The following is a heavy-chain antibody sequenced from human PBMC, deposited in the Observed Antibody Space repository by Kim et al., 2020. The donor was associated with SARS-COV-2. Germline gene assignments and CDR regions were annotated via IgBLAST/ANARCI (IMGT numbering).Heavy chain of an antibody. CDR2: IKSKSSGETT. CDR1: GFTFNNAA. V-gene: IGHV3-15*01. J-gene: IGHJ4*02. Sequence: GGSLRLSCAVSGFTFNNAAMSWVRQAPGKGLEWVGRIKSKSSGETTDYVAPVKGRFTISRDDSENTLYLQMNSLKTEDTAVYYCTTGWAAVALDLRGGNFDYWGQGTLVTVSS. CDR3: TTGWAAVALDLRGGNFDY. D-gene: IGHD6-13*01.